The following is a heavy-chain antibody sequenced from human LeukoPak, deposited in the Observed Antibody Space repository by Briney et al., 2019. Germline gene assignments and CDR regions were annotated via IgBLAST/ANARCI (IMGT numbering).Heavy chain of an antibody. CDR2: IYYSGST. J-gene: IGHJ4*02. CDR1: GGSISSSSYY. D-gene: IGHD3-22*01. CDR3: ARVGLRDRSGYFDY. V-gene: IGHV4-39*07. Sequence: SETLSLTCTVSGGSISSSSYYWGWIRQPPGKGLEWIGSIYYSGSTYYNPSLKSRVTISVDTSKNQFSLKLSSVTAADTAVYYCARVGLRDRSGYFDYWGQGTLVTVSS.